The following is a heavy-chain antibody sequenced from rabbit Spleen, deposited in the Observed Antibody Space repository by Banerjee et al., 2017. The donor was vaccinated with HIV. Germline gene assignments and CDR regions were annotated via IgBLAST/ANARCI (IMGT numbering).Heavy chain of an antibody. CDR3: ARDFHSRPKL. V-gene: IGHV1S40*01. D-gene: IGHD3-1*01. J-gene: IGHJ3*01. CDR2: IKTGTNNV. Sequence: QSLEESGGDLVKPGASLTLTCTASGFSFSSSDYMCWVRQAPGKGLEWIGCIKTGTNNVWYASWARGRFTISKTSSTTVTLQMTSLTAADTATYFCARDFHSRPKLWGQGTLVTVS. CDR1: GFSFSSSDY.